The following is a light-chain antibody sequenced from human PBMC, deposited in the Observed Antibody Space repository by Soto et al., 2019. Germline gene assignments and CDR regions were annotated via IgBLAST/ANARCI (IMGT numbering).Light chain of an antibody. J-gene: IGLJ1*01. CDR2: DVS. CDR3: CSYAGSYTLV. CDR1: SSDVGGYNY. Sequence: QAVVTQPRSVSGSPGQSVTISCTGTSSDVGGYNYVSWYQQHPGKAPKLMIYDVSKRPSGVPDCFSGSKSGNTASLTISGLQAEDEADYYCCSYAGSYTLVFGTGTKLTVL. V-gene: IGLV2-11*01.